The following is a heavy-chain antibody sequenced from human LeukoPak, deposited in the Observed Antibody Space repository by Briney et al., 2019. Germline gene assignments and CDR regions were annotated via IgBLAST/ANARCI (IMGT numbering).Heavy chain of an antibody. D-gene: IGHD6-13*01. CDR3: AREEIAAAGSDY. Sequence: ASVKVSCKASGYTFTGYYMHWVRQAPGQGLEWMGWINPKSGGTVYAQKFQGRVTMTRDMSTSTVYMELSSLRSEDTAVYYCAREEIAAAGSDYWGQGTLVTVSS. CDR2: INPKSGGT. J-gene: IGHJ4*02. CDR1: GYTFTGYY. V-gene: IGHV1-2*02.